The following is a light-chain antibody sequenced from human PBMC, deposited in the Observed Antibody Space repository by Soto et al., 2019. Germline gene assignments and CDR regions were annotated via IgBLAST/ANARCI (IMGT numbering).Light chain of an antibody. CDR2: DAS. Sequence: EIVLTQSPGTLSLSPEERATLSCWASQSVSSYLAWYQQKPGQAPRLLIYDASNRATGIPARFSGSGSGTDFTLTISSLEPEDFAVNYCQQRSNWPALTLGGGTKVEIK. J-gene: IGKJ4*01. CDR3: QQRSNWPALT. V-gene: IGKV3-11*01. CDR1: QSVSSY.